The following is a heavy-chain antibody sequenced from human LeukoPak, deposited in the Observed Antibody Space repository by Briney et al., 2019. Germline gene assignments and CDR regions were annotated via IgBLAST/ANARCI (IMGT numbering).Heavy chain of an antibody. V-gene: IGHV3-23*01. J-gene: IGHJ4*02. CDR1: GFTFSSYA. D-gene: IGHD6-19*01. CDR3: AKDGGTEQWLTLDY. CDR2: ISGSGGST. Sequence: LAGGSLRLSCAASGFTFSSYAMSWVRQAPGKGLEWVSAISGSGGSTYYTDSVKGRFTISRDNSKNTVYLQMNSLRAEDTAVYYCAKDGGTEQWLTLDYWGQGTLVTVSS.